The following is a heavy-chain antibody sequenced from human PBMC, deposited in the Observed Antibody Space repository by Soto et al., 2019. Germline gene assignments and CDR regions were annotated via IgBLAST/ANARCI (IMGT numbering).Heavy chain of an antibody. CDR1: GFTFSSYG. D-gene: IGHD2-8*01. CDR3: AKDPGKSTNDFWFDP. CDR2: ISGSGYST. Sequence: EVQLLESGGGLVQPGGSLRLSCAASGFTFSSYGMSWVRQAPGKGLEWVSVISGSGYSTYYADSVKGRFTISRDNSMNTLYLQMNSLRAEDTAVYYCAKDPGKSTNDFWFDPWGQGTLVTVSS. J-gene: IGHJ5*02. V-gene: IGHV3-23*01.